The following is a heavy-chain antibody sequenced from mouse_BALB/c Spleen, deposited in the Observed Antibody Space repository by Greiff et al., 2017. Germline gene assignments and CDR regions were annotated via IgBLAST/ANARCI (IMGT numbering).Heavy chain of an antibody. CDR1: GFTFSSFG. D-gene: IGHD2-4*01. J-gene: IGHJ4*01. CDR2: ISSGSSTI. V-gene: IGHV5-17*02. CDR3: ARSYDYDSYAMDY. Sequence: DVMLVESGGGLVQPGGSRKLSCAASGFTFSSFGMHWVRQAPEKGLEWVAYISSGSSTIYYADTVKGRFTISRDNPKNTLFLQMTSLRSEDTAMYYCARSYDYDSYAMDYWGQGTSVTVSS.